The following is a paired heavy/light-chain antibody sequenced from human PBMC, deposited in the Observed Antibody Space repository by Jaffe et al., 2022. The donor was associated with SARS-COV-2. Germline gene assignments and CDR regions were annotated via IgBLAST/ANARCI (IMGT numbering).Light chain of an antibody. V-gene: IGLV7-46*01. CDR2: ETT. CDR1: TGAVTSGHY. J-gene: IGLJ3*02. Sequence: QAVVTQEPSLTVSPGGTVTLTCDSSTGAVTSGHYPYWLQQRPGQGPRTLIYETTKKFFWTPARFSGSLLGGKATLTLSDAQPEDEADYYCSVSYGGARVFGGGTKLTVL. CDR3: SVSYGGARV.
Heavy chain of an antibody. CDR2: ITRSGSVT. J-gene: IGHJ4*02. CDR3: VPRGG. Sequence: EAQLVESGGGLVQPGGSLRLSCVISGLSFSAYDMYWVRQAPGKGLEWVSSITRSGSVTYHADSVKGRFAISRDNAKNSLYLQMNTLRLEDTAVYHCVPRGGWGQGILVTVSS. V-gene: IGHV3-48*01. D-gene: IGHD3-10*01. CDR1: GLSFSAYD.